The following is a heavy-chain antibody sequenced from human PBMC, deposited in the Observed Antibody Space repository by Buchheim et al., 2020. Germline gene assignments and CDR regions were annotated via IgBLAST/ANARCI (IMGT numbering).Heavy chain of an antibody. Sequence: QLLLQESGPGLVKPSETLSLTCIVSGGSISSGSYFWGWIRQPPGKGLEWIGTLHYSGRTYYNASLQSRVTISVDTSTNQFSLKLTSVSAADTAVYFCARMLDCSGRTCYHYYAMDVWGQGTT. CDR3: ARMLDCSGRTCYHYYAMDV. CDR1: GGSISSGSYF. V-gene: IGHV4-39*01. J-gene: IGHJ6*02. D-gene: IGHD2-15*01. CDR2: LHYSGRT.